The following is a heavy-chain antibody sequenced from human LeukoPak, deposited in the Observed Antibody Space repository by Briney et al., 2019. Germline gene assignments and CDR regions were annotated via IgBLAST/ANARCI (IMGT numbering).Heavy chain of an antibody. CDR2: INPNSGGT. CDR3: ARATLPRSDDYAFDY. V-gene: IGHV1-2*02. J-gene: IGHJ4*02. CDR1: GYTFTGYY. Sequence: ASVKVSCKASGYTFTGYYIHWVRQAPAQGLEWMGWINPNSGGTNYAQKFQGRVTMTRDTSISTAYMELSSLRSDDTAVYYCARATLPRSDDYAFDYWGRGTLVTVSS. D-gene: IGHD4-17*01.